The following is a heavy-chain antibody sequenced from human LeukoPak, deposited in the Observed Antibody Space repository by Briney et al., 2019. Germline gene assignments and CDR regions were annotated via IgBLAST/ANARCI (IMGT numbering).Heavy chain of an antibody. Sequence: SETLSLTCTVSGGSISSYYWSWIRQPPGKGLEWIGYIYTSGSTNYKPSLKSRVTISVDTSKNQFSLKLSSVTAADTAVYYCARGIAARRWYWFDPWGQGTLVTVSS. CDR1: GGSISSYY. D-gene: IGHD6-6*01. CDR3: ARGIAARRWYWFDP. J-gene: IGHJ5*02. V-gene: IGHV4-4*09. CDR2: IYTSGST.